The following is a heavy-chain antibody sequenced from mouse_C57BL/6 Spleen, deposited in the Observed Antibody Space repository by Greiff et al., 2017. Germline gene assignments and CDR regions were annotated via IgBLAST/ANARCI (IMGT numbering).Heavy chain of an antibody. CDR2: INPNYGTT. J-gene: IGHJ3*01. D-gene: IGHD1-1*01. Sequence: VQLQQSGPELVKPGASVKISCKASGYSFTDYNMNWVKQSNGKSLEWIGDINPNYGTTSYTQKFKGKSTFTVDQSSSTAYMQLNSLTSEDSAVYYCARAYYYGSSPFAYWGQGTLVTVSA. V-gene: IGHV1-39*01. CDR1: GYSFTDYN. CDR3: ARAYYYGSSPFAY.